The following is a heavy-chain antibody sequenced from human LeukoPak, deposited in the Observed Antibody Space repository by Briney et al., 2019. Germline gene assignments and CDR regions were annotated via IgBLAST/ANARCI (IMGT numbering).Heavy chain of an antibody. Sequence: GGSLRLSCAASGFTFSSYGMHWVRQAPGKGLEWVAFIRYDGSNKYYADSVKGRFTISRDNSKNTLYLQMNSLRAEDTAVYYCAKDGYSSGWLPTDFDYWGQGTLVTVSS. V-gene: IGHV3-30*02. CDR3: AKDGYSSGWLPTDFDY. CDR1: GFTFSSYG. CDR2: IRYDGSNK. D-gene: IGHD6-19*01. J-gene: IGHJ4*02.